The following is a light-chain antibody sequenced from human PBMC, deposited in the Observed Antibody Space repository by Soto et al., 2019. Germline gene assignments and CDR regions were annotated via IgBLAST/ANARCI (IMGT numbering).Light chain of an antibody. J-gene: IGKJ4*01. Sequence: EIVLTQSPGTLSLSPGERATLSCRASQSLSSYLAWYQQKPGQAPRLLIYDASNRATGIPARFSGSGSGTDFTLTISSLEPEDFAVYYCQQRSNWPLTLGGGTKVDIK. CDR1: QSLSSY. V-gene: IGKV3-11*01. CDR2: DAS. CDR3: QQRSNWPLT.